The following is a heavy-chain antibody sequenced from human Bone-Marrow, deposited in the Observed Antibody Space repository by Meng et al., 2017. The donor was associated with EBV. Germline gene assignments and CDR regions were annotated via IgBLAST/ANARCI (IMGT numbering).Heavy chain of an antibody. V-gene: IGHV4-4*02. CDR3: ARDGYYYDSSGPQKSYYFDY. CDR2: IYHSGST. J-gene: IGHJ4*02. D-gene: IGHD3-22*01. CDR1: GGPISRSNG. Sequence: GQLPASGPGVVTPSGTLALTCAVPGGPISRSNGGSWVRQPPGKGLEWIGEIYHSGSTNYNPSLKSRVTISVDKSKNQFSLKLSSVTAADTAVYYCARDGYYYDSSGPQKSYYFDYWGQGTLVTVSS.